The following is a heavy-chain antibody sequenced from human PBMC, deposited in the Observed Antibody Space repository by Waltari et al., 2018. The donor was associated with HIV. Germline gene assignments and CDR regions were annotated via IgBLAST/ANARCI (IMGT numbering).Heavy chain of an antibody. CDR3: ARGEPKGNYGRYYYYYGMDV. J-gene: IGHJ6*02. V-gene: IGHV1-69*01. CDR2: IIPIFGTA. CDR1: GGTFSSYA. D-gene: IGHD4-4*01. Sequence: QVQLVQSGAEVKKPGSSVKVSCKASGGTFSSYAISWVRQAPGQGLEWMGGIIPIFGTANYAQKFQGRVTITADESTSTAYMELSSLRSEDTAVYYCARGEPKGNYGRYYYYYGMDVWGQGTTVTVSS.